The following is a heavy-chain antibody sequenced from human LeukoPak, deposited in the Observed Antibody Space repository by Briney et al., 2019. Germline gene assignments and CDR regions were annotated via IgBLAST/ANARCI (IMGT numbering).Heavy chain of an antibody. CDR2: IYYSGST. CDR3: ASQNYYGSGSYQDY. V-gene: IGHV4-39*07. D-gene: IGHD3-10*01. CDR1: GGSISSYY. Sequence: PSETLSLTCTVSGGSISSYYWSWIRQPPGKGLEWIGSIYYSGSTYYNPSLKSRVTISVDTSKSQFSLKLSSVTAADTAVYYCASQNYYGSGSYQDYWGQGTLVTASS. J-gene: IGHJ4*02.